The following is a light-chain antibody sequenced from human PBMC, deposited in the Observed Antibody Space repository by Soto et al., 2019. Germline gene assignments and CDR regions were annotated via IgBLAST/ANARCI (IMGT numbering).Light chain of an antibody. Sequence: QSVLTQPPSVSGTPGQKVSISCSGSAYNLGGNPVNWYQHLPGAAPKLLIYTNPQRPSGVPDRFSGSKSGTSASLAISGLRSEDEADFYCAAWDDSLNAVVFGGGTKLTVL. CDR2: TNP. V-gene: IGLV1-44*01. CDR3: AAWDDSLNAVV. J-gene: IGLJ2*01. CDR1: AYNLGGNP.